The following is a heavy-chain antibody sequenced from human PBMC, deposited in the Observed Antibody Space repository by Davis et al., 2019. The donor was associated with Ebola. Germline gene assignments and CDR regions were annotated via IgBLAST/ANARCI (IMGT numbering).Heavy chain of an antibody. V-gene: IGHV1-46*01. Sequence: ASVKVSCKASGYIFTSYYMHWVRQAPGQGLEWMGIINPSGGSTSYAQKFQGRVTMTRDTSTSTVYMELSSLRSEDTAVYYCARDNDSSTSYSYYMDVWGKGTTVTVSS. D-gene: IGHD3-22*01. CDR1: GYIFTSYY. J-gene: IGHJ6*03. CDR3: ARDNDSSTSYSYYMDV. CDR2: INPSGGST.